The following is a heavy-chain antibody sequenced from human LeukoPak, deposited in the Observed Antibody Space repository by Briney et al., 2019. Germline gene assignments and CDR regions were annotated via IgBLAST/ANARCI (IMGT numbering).Heavy chain of an antibody. J-gene: IGHJ5*02. D-gene: IGHD4-17*01. Sequence: GGSLRLSCAASGFTFSSYWMHWVRQAPGKGLVWVSRVDHGGSGTVYADSVKGRFTISRNNAKNTLYLQMNSLRAEDTAVYYRVREVSGDPWHNWFDPWGQGTLVTVSS. CDR2: VDHGGSGT. V-gene: IGHV3-74*03. CDR3: VREVSGDPWHNWFDP. CDR1: GFTFSSYW.